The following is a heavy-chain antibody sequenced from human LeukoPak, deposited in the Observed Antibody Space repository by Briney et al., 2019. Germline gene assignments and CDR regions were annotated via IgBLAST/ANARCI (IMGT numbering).Heavy chain of an antibody. CDR2: IYSGGDT. CDR3: ARGQIGGYGTGTFDY. V-gene: IGHV3-53*01. D-gene: IGHD5-18*01. Sequence: GGSLRLSCAASGFTVSSNYMSWVRQAPGKGLEWVSVIYSGGDTYYADSVKGRFTISRDSSKNTLYLQMNSLRAEDTAVYYCARGQIGGYGTGTFDYWGQGTLVTVSS. CDR1: GFTVSSNY. J-gene: IGHJ4*02.